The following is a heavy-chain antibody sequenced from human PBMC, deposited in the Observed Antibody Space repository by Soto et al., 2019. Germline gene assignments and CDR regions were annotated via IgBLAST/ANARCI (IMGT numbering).Heavy chain of an antibody. V-gene: IGHV2-5*01. CDR3: ARVYYDFWSGYYRGYFDY. Sequence: SGPTLVNPTQTLTLTCPFSGFSLSPSGVGVGWIRQPPGKALEWLALIYWNDDKRYSPSLKSRLTITKDTSKNQVVLTMTNMDPVDTATYYCARVYYDFWSGYYRGYFDYWGQGTLVTSP. CDR1: GFSLSPSGVG. J-gene: IGHJ4*02. D-gene: IGHD3-3*01. CDR2: IYWNDDK.